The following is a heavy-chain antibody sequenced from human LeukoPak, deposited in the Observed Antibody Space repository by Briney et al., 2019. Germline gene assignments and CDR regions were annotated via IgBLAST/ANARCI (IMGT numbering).Heavy chain of an antibody. CDR2: IIPIFGTA. CDR1: XGTFSSYA. V-gene: IGHV1-69*01. Sequence: SVXXXCKXSXGTFSSYAXRWVRQAPGQGLEWMGGIIPIFGTANYAQKFQGRVTITADESTSTAYMELSSLRSEDTAVYYCASINVDNWFDHWGQGTLVTVSS. CDR3: ASINVDNWFDH. J-gene: IGHJ5*02.